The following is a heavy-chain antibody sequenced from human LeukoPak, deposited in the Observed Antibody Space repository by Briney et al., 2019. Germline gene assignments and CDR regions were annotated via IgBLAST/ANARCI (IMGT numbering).Heavy chain of an antibody. J-gene: IGHJ4*02. V-gene: IGHV1-8*03. Sequence: GASVKVSCKASGYTFTSYDINWVRQATGQGLEWMGWMNPNSGNTGYAQKFQGRVTITADESTSTAYMELSSLRSDDTAVYYCARDVGEYCSSTNCYASHYWGQGTLVTVSS. CDR2: MNPNSGNT. CDR1: GYTFTSYD. CDR3: ARDVGEYCSSTNCYASHY. D-gene: IGHD2-2*01.